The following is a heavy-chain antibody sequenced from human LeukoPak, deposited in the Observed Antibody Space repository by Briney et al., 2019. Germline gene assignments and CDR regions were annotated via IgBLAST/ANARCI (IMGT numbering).Heavy chain of an antibody. CDR2: ISGSGGST. J-gene: IGHJ4*02. D-gene: IGHD3-10*01. CDR1: GFTFSSYA. V-gene: IGHV3-23*01. CDR3: AKDTKLYGSGSYYFDY. Sequence: GGSLRLSCAASGFTFSSYAMSWVRQAPGKGLEWVSAISGSGGSTYYADSVKGRFTISRDNSKNTPYLQMNSLRAEDTAVYYCAKDTKLYGSGSYYFDYWGQGTLVTVSS.